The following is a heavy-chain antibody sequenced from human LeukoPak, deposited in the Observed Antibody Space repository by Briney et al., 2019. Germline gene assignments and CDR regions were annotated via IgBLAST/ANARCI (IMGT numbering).Heavy chain of an antibody. J-gene: IGHJ4*02. Sequence: GGSLRLSCAASEFTFGDYGMTWVRQVPGKGLEWVSGISWNGGSTAYGDSVKGRFTISRDNSKNTLYLQMNSLRAEDTAVYYCAKDTVVVPAHGDYWGQGTLVTVSS. CDR1: EFTFGDYG. CDR3: AKDTVVVPAHGDY. D-gene: IGHD2-2*01. V-gene: IGHV3-20*04. CDR2: ISWNGGST.